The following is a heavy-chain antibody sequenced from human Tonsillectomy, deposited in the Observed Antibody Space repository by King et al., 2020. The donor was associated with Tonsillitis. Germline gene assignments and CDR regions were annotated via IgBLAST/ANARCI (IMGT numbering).Heavy chain of an antibody. D-gene: IGHD6-6*01. V-gene: IGHV1-8*01. CDR3: ARTMFTYSSSSVRRYNYYGMDV. J-gene: IGHJ6*02. CDR1: GYAFNSFD. CDR2: MNPNSTNT. Sequence: VQLVESGAEVRKPGASVKVSCKASGYAFNSFDINWVRQAAGQGLEWMGWMNPNSTNTGYAQKFQGRVSLSRDTSIRTAYMELSSLRSEDTAVYYCARTMFTYSSSSVRRYNYYGMDVWGQGTTVTVSS.